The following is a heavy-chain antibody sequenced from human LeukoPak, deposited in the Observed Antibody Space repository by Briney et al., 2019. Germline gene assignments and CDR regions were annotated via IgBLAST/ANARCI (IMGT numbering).Heavy chain of an antibody. J-gene: IGHJ4*02. D-gene: IGHD2-21*02. CDR3: AKDRGDYPPYFDY. Sequence: GGSLRLSCAASGFTFSSYAMTWVRQAPGKGLEWVSTITSSGWYMYYADSVQGRFTISRDNSKNTLYLQMNSLQTEDTAVYYCAKDRGDYPPYFDYWGQGTLVTVSS. V-gene: IGHV3-23*01. CDR1: GFTFSSYA. CDR2: ITSSGWYM.